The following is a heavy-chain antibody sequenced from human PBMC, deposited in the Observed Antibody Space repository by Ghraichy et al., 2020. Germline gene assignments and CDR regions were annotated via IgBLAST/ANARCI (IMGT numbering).Heavy chain of an antibody. CDR3: ATHRVVRGDFDS. J-gene: IGHJ4*02. CDR2: IFYSGNT. D-gene: IGHD3-10*01. CDR1: GDSIDSSGYY. V-gene: IGHV4-39*01. Sequence: LSLTCAVSGDSIDSSGYYWGWIRQPPGKGLEWIGSIFYSGNTYYDPSLKSRVAISVDTSKNQFSLKLSSVIAADTAVYYCATHRVVRGDFDSWGQGTLVIVSS.